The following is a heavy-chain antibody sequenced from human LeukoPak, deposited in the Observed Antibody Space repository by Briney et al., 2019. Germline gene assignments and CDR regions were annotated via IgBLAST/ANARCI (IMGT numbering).Heavy chain of an antibody. Sequence: ASVKVSCKASGYTFTSYYMHWVRQAPGQGLEWMGIINPSGGSTSYAQKFQGRVTMTRDTSTSTVYMELSGLRSEDTAVYYCAREASRDGYNCAFDIWGQGTMVTVSS. V-gene: IGHV1-46*01. CDR1: GYTFTSYY. CDR2: INPSGGST. D-gene: IGHD5-24*01. CDR3: AREASRDGYNCAFDI. J-gene: IGHJ3*02.